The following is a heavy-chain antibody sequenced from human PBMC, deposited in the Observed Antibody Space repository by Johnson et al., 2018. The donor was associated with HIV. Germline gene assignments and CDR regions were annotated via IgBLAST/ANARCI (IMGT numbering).Heavy chain of an antibody. CDR1: GFTFDDYA. V-gene: IGHV3-9*01. D-gene: IGHD2-2*01. CDR2: ISWNSGSI. J-gene: IGHJ3*02. CDR3: ARGDIVVVPAATRAQDAFDI. Sequence: VQLVESGGGVVRPGGSLRLSCAASGFTFDDYAMHWVRQAPGKGLEWVSGISWNSGSIGYADSVKGRFTISRDNAKNSLYLQMNSLRAEDTALYYCARGDIVVVPAATRAQDAFDIWGQGTMVTVSS.